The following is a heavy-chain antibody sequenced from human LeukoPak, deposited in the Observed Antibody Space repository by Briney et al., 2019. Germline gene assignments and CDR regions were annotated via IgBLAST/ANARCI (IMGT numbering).Heavy chain of an antibody. D-gene: IGHD3-10*01. CDR3: AQYIRQSGTYYFDY. CDR2: IYYNGDT. J-gene: IGHJ4*02. Sequence: SETLSLTCTVSGVSISSYYWSWIRQSPGKGLEWIGYIYYNGDTNYNPSLKSRVTISLASSKNQLSLKLSSLTAADTAVYYCAQYIRQSGTYYFDYWGQGTLVTISS. CDR1: GVSISSYY. V-gene: IGHV4-59*01.